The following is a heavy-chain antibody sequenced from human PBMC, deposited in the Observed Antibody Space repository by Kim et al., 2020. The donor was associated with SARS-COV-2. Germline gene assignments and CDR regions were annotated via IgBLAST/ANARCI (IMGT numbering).Heavy chain of an antibody. J-gene: IGHJ3*02. CDR3: ARWVTMVRGVIGYPNDAFDI. D-gene: IGHD3-10*01. CDR1: GYTFTSYG. Sequence: ASVKVSCKASGYTFTSYGISWVRQAPGQGLEWMGWISAYNGNTNYAQKLQGRVTMTTDTSTSTAYMELRSLRSDDTAVYYCARWVTMVRGVIGYPNDAFDIWGQGTMVTVSS. CDR2: ISAYNGNT. V-gene: IGHV1-18*01.